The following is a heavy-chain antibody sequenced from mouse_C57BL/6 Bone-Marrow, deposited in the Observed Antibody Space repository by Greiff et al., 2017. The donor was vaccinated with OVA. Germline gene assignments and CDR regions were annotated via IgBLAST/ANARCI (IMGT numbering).Heavy chain of an antibody. CDR2: FTLYSDAT. V-gene: IGHV1-49*01. D-gene: IGHD1-1*01. CDR3: ARGTTVGLDY. CDR1: YFAFTASA. Sequence: LQQSGAELARPGSSVKLSCKDSYFAFTASAMHWVKQRPGHGLEWIGSFTLYSDATEYSENFKGKATLTANTSSSTAYMELSRLTSEDSAVYYCARGTTVGLDYWGQGTTLTVSS. J-gene: IGHJ2*01.